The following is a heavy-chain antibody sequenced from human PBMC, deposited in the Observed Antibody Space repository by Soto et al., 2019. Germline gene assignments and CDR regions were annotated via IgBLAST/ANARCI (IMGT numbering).Heavy chain of an antibody. J-gene: IGHJ6*03. CDR1: GGSISSYY. V-gene: IGHV4-59*01. CDR3: AREGYDFWSGLPTDYYYMDV. Sequence: SETLSLTCTVSGGSISSYYWSWIRQPPGKGLEWIGYIYYSGSTNYNPSLKSRVTISVDTSKNQFSLKLSSVTAADTAVYYCAREGYDFWSGLPTDYYYMDVWGKGTTVTVSS. D-gene: IGHD3-3*01. CDR2: IYYSGST.